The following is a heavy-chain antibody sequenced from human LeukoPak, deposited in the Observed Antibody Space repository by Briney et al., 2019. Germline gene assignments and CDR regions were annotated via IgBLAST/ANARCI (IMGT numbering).Heavy chain of an antibody. D-gene: IGHD3-9*01. J-gene: IGHJ5*02. CDR2: IYYSGST. CDR1: GGSISSDY. V-gene: IGHV4-59*08. Sequence: SETLSLTCTVSGGSISSDYWSWIRQPPGKGLEWIGYIYYSGSTNYNPSLKSRVTISVDTSKNQFSLKLSSVTAADTAVYYCARQGTYYDILTGSYGFDPWGQGTLVTVSS. CDR3: ARQGTYYDILTGSYGFDP.